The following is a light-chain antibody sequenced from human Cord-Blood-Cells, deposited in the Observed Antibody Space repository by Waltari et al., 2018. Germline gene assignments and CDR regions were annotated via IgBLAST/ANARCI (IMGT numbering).Light chain of an antibody. Sequence: DIQLTQPPFSLSPSLRDSVTITCRPSQGISNSLAWYQQKPGKAPKLLLYAASRLESGVPSRFSGSGSGTDDTHTISSQKPEDFATYCCGQYYSTPLTFGGGTKVELK. V-gene: IGKV1-NL1*01. CDR2: AAS. J-gene: IGKJ4*02. CDR1: QGISNS. CDR3: GQYYSTPLT.